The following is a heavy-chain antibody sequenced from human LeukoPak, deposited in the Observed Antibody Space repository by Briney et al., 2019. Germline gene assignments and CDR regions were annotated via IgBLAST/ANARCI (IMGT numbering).Heavy chain of an antibody. D-gene: IGHD3-22*01. CDR2: IGTAGDT. CDR1: GFTFSSYD. Sequence: GGSLRLSCAASGFTFSSYDMHWVRQATGKGLEWVSAIGTAGDTYYPGSVKGRFTISRENAKNSLYLQMNSLRAGDTAVYYCARGPYDSSGLTPVFDYWGQGTLVTVSS. V-gene: IGHV3-13*01. CDR3: ARGPYDSSGLTPVFDY. J-gene: IGHJ4*02.